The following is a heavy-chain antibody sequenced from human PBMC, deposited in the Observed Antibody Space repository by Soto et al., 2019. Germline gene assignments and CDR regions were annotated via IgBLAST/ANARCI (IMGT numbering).Heavy chain of an antibody. CDR1: GGSISIGDYY. CDR3: ARAPYSLYDDCCRYYLDY. D-gene: IGHD3-22*01. V-gene: IGHV4-30-4*01. Sequence: SETLSLTCTVSGGSISIGDYYWSWIRQPPGKGLEWIGYIYYSGSTYYNPSLKSRVTISVDTSKNQFSMKLSSVTAADTAVYFCARAPYSLYDDCCRYYLDYWGQGTLVTVSS. CDR2: IYYSGST. J-gene: IGHJ4*02.